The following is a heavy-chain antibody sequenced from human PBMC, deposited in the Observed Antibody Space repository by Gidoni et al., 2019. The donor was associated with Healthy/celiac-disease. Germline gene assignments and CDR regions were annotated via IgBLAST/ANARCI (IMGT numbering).Heavy chain of an antibody. D-gene: IGHD6-13*01. Sequence: EVQLLESGGGLVQPGGSLRLSCAASGFTFSSYAMSWVRQAPGKGLGWVSAISGSGGSTSYADSVKGRFTISRDNSKNTLYLQMNSLRAEDTAVYYCAPHSSSSWYFWFDPWGQGTLVTVSS. CDR3: APHSSSSWYFWFDP. CDR2: ISGSGGST. V-gene: IGHV3-23*01. CDR1: GFTFSSYA. J-gene: IGHJ5*02.